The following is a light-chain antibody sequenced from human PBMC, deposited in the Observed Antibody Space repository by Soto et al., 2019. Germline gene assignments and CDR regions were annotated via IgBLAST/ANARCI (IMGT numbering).Light chain of an antibody. CDR1: QRVSSRY. V-gene: IGKV3-20*01. CDR2: GSS. Sequence: ESVLTQSPGTLSLSPGERATISCRASQRVSSRYFAWFQQRPGQVPRLLIFGSSSRAPGIPDRFSGSGSGTDVTLTISRLEPEDFGVYYCQQYYHSPRTFGQGTKVEIK. J-gene: IGKJ1*01. CDR3: QQYYHSPRT.